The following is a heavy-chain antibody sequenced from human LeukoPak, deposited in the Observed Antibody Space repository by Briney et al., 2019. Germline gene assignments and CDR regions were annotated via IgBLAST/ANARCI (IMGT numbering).Heavy chain of an antibody. Sequence: PSETLSLTCTVSGGSISTGDYYWSWIRQPPGKGLEWIGYIYYSGSTYYNPSLKSRVTISVDTSKNQFSLKPSSVTAADTAVYYCARASHGSGSFDYWGQGTLVTVSP. J-gene: IGHJ4*02. D-gene: IGHD3-10*01. V-gene: IGHV4-30-4*01. CDR1: GGSISTGDYY. CDR2: IYYSGST. CDR3: ARASHGSGSFDY.